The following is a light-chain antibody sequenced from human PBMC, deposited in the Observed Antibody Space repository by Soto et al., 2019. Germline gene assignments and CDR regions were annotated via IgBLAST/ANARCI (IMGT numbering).Light chain of an antibody. J-gene: IGLJ1*01. CDR2: EVN. CDR1: SSDFGNYNL. Sequence: QSVLTQPASVSGSPGQSITISCTGTSSDFGNYNLVSWYQQHPGKVPKLILFEVNKRPSGVSGRFSGSKSGNTASLTISGLQAEDGADYYCCSFTSSKTHVFGTGTKVTVL. CDR3: CSFTSSKTHV. V-gene: IGLV2-23*02.